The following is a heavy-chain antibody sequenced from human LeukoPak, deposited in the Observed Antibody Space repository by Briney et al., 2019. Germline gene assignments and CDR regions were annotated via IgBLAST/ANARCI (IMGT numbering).Heavy chain of an antibody. D-gene: IGHD3-22*01. CDR1: GFTFSSYS. CDR3: ATLDYDSSGSYYYYGMDV. J-gene: IGHJ6*02. CDR2: ISSSSSYI. Sequence: GGSLRLSCAASGFTFSSYSMNWVRQAPGKGLEWVSSISSSSSYIYYADSVKGRFTISRDNAKNSLYLQMNSLRAEDTAVYYCATLDYDSSGSYYYYGMDVWGQGTTVTVS. V-gene: IGHV3-21*01.